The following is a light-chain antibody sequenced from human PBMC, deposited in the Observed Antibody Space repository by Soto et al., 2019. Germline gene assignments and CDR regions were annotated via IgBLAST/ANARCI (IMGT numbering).Light chain of an antibody. V-gene: IGLV2-14*01. CDR3: TSYATTSTLV. J-gene: IGLJ2*01. CDR2: EVS. CDR1: NNDVGDYNY. Sequence: QSALTQPASVSGSPGQSITIACTGTNNDVGDYNYVSWYQQHPDKAPKLIIYEVSNRPLGVSSRFSASKSGNTASLTVSGLQAEDEADYYCTSYATTSTLVFGGGTKLTVL.